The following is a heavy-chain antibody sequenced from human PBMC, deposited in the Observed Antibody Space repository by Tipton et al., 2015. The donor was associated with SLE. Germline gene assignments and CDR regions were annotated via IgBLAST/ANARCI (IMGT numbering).Heavy chain of an antibody. CDR1: GGSISSYY. Sequence: TLSLTCTVSGGSISSYYWSWIRQPPGKGLEWIGYIYYSGSTNYNPSLKSRVTISVDPSKNQFSLKLSSVTAADTAVYYCARGGVVVIDAFDIWGQGTMVTVSS. V-gene: IGHV4-59*01. J-gene: IGHJ3*02. CDR3: ARGGVVVIDAFDI. D-gene: IGHD2-21*01. CDR2: IYYSGST.